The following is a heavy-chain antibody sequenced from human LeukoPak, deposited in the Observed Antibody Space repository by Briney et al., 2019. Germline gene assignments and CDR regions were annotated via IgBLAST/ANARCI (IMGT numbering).Heavy chain of an antibody. CDR3: ARGHDYYGSGRQSWFDP. CDR1: GGSISSSSYY. CDR2: IYYSGST. J-gene: IGHJ5*02. V-gene: IGHV4-39*07. Sequence: SETLSLTCTVSGGSISSSSYYCGWIRQPPGKGLEWIGSIYYSGSTYYNPSLKSRVTISVDTSKNQFSLRLSSVTAADTAVYYCARGHDYYGSGRQSWFDPWGQGTLVTVSS. D-gene: IGHD3-10*01.